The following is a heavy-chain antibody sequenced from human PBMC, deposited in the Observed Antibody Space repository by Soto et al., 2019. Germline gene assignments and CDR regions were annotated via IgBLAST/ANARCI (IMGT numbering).Heavy chain of an antibody. CDR1: GGSISSYY. V-gene: IGHV4-59*12. CDR3: ARRRTMVRGRYIDY. J-gene: IGHJ4*02. D-gene: IGHD3-10*01. Sequence: SETLSLTCTVSGGSISSYYWSWIRQPPGKGLEWIGYIYHSGSTNYNPSLKSRVTISVDTYKNQFSLKLSSVTAADSAVYYCARRRTMVRGRYIDYWGQGTLVTVSS. CDR2: IYHSGST.